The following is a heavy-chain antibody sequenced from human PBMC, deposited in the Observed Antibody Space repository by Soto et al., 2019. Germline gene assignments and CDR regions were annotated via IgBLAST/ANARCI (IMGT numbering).Heavy chain of an antibody. D-gene: IGHD2-15*01. CDR2: IYYSGST. Sequence: SETLSLTCTVSGGSISSYYWSWIRQPPGKGLEWIGYIYYSGSTNYNPSLKSRVTISVDTSKNQFSLKLSSVTAADTAVYYCAGSIIADYYYYYMDVWGKGTTVTVSS. CDR1: GGSISSYY. CDR3: AGSIIADYYYYYMDV. J-gene: IGHJ6*03. V-gene: IGHV4-59*01.